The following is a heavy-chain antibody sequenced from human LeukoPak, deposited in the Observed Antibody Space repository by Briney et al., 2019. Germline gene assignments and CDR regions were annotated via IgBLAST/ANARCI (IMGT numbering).Heavy chain of an antibody. CDR3: ARDSLNSGYDGGVDY. D-gene: IGHD5-12*01. CDR1: GYTFTSYG. Sequence: ASVKVSCKASGYTFTSYGISWVRQAPGQGLEWMGWISAYNGNTNYAQKLQGRVTMTTDTSTSTAYMELRSLRSDDTAVYYCARDSLNSGYDGGVDYWGQGTLVTVSS. CDR2: ISAYNGNT. V-gene: IGHV1-18*04. J-gene: IGHJ4*02.